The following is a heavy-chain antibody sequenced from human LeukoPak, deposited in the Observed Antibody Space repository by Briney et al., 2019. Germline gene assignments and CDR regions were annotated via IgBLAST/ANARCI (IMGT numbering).Heavy chain of an antibody. V-gene: IGHV4-59*12. J-gene: IGHJ4*02. D-gene: IGHD6-19*01. CDR1: GGSISSYY. CDR3: ARGLGRYSSGWYGHY. CDR2: IYYSGST. Sequence: SETLSLTCTVSGGSISSYYWSWIRQPPGKGLEWIGYIYYSGSTNYNPSLKSRVTISVDTSKNQFSLKLSSVTAADTAVYYCARGLGRYSSGWYGHYWGQGTLVTVSS.